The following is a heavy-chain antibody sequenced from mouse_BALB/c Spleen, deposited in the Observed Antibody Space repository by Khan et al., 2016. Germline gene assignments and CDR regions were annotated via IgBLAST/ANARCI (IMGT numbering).Heavy chain of an antibody. CDR2: INPDSSTI. Sequence: EVKLLESGGGLVQPGGSLKLSCAASGFDFSRYWMSWVRHAPGKGLEWIGEINPDSSTINYTPSLKDKFIISRDNANNTLYLQMSKVRSEDTAPSYCASTSWYFDGWGTGTTDTISS. V-gene: IGHV4-1*02. J-gene: IGHJ1*03. CDR3: ASTSWYFDG. CDR1: GFDFSRYW.